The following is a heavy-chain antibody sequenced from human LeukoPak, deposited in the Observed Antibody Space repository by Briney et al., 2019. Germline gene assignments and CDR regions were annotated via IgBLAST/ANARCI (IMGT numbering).Heavy chain of an antibody. Sequence: GASVKVSCKASGYTFTSYYMHWVRQAPGQGLEWMGIINPSGGSTIYAQKFQGRVTMTEDTSTDTAYMELSSLRSEDTAVYYCATVAHSSSWYEYSAFDIWGQGTMVTVSS. CDR2: INPSGGST. V-gene: IGHV1-46*01. J-gene: IGHJ3*02. CDR1: GYTFTSYY. D-gene: IGHD6-13*01. CDR3: ATVAHSSSWYEYSAFDI.